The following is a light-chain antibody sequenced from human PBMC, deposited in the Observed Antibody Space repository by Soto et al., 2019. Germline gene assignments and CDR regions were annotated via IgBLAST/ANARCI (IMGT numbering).Light chain of an antibody. CDR3: AAWDDSLNGNV. V-gene: IGLV1-44*01. Sequence: QPVLTQPPSASGTPGQRVTISCSGSRSNIGSNTVNWYQQLPGTAPKLLIYSNDQRPSGVPDRFSGSKSGTSASLAISGLQSEDEADYYCAAWDDSLNGNVFGGVTKLTVL. CDR1: RSNIGSNT. J-gene: IGLJ3*02. CDR2: SND.